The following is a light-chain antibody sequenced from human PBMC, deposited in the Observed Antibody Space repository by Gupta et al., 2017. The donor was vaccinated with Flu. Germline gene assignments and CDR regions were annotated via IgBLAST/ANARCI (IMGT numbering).Light chain of an antibody. CDR2: AAS. V-gene: IGKV1-39*01. J-gene: IGKJ2*01. CDR1: QSLYVY. Sequence: GDRVTITCRASQSLYVYVNWYQPKPGTAPKLLIYAASSLHSGLPSRFTGRGSGPDSTLPLSTLQPDDSAIYYCQPSYSGPSPFGQGTK. CDR3: QPSYSGPSP.